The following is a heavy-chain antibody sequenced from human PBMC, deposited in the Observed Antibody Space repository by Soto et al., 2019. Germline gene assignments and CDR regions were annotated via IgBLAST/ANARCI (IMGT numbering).Heavy chain of an antibody. Sequence: QVQLVQSGAEVKKPGSSVKVSCKASRGTFSNYALTWVRQAPGQGLEWMGGIIPLSGTPNYAQKFQGRVTITADKSTTSVYMELSSLSSEDTAVYYCTMGIQLWSWGQGTLVTVSS. CDR3: TMGIQLWS. CDR1: RGTFSNYA. D-gene: IGHD5-18*01. CDR2: IIPLSGTP. V-gene: IGHV1-69*06. J-gene: IGHJ5*02.